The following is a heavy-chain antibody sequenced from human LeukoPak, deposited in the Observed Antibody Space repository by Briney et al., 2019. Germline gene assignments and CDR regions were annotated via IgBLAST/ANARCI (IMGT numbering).Heavy chain of an antibody. D-gene: IGHD6-13*01. J-gene: IGHJ6*02. CDR1: GGTFSSYA. CDR2: IIPILGIA. V-gene: IGHV1-69*04. CDR3: AREAAGNHITYYYGMDV. Sequence: ASVKVSCKASGGTFSSYAISWVRQAPGQGLEWMGRIIPILGIANYAQKFQGRVTITADKSTSTAYMELSSLRSEDTAVYYCAREAAGNHITYYYGMDVWGQGTTVTVSS.